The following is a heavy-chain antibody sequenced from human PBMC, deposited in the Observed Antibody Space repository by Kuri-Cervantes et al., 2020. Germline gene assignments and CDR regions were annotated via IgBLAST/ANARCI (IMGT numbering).Heavy chain of an antibody. CDR3: AKSLEAEWELLDY. Sequence: GESLKISCAASGFTFSSYWMSWVRQAPGKGLEWVANIKQDGSEKYYVDSVKGRFTISRDNSKNTLYLQMNSLRAEDTAVYYCAKSLEAEWELLDYWGQGTLVTVSS. V-gene: IGHV3-7*03. D-gene: IGHD1-26*01. J-gene: IGHJ4*02. CDR2: IKQDGSEK. CDR1: GFTFSSYW.